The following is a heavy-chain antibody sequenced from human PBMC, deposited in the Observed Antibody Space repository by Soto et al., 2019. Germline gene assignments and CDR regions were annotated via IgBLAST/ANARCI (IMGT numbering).Heavy chain of an antibody. CDR1: GGSISSSSYY. J-gene: IGHJ4*02. V-gene: IGHV4-39*01. D-gene: IGHD3-22*01. CDR3: ARHGYYDSSGYYVDY. Sequence: SETLSLTCTVSGGSISSSSYYWGWIRQPTGKGLEWIGSIYYSGRTYYNPSLKGRVTISVDTSKNQFSLKLSSVTAADTAVYYCARHGYYDSSGYYVDYWGQGTLVTVSS. CDR2: IYYSGRT.